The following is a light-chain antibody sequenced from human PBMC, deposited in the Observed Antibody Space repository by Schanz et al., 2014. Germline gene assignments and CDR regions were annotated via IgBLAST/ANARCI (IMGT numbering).Light chain of an antibody. CDR2: DVI. V-gene: IGLV2-23*02. Sequence: QFALTQPASVSGSPGQSITISCTGTSSDVGTSNLLSWYQQYPGKAPKLLIYDVIKRPSGVSNRFSGSKSGDTASLTVSGLQAEDEADYYCCSYAGSSSWVFGGGTKLTVL. CDR3: CSYAGSSSWV. J-gene: IGLJ3*02. CDR1: SSDVGTSNL.